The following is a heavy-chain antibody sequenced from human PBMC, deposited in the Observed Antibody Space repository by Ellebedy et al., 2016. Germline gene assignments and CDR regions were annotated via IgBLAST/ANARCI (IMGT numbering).Heavy chain of an antibody. CDR2: ISGGGDNT. CDR3: RQGHYADY. Sequence: GGSLRLXXAASGFTFSIAGMTWVRQAPGKGLEWVATISGGGDNTYFADSVKGRFTISRDNFKNKLYLQMNSLRADDTAVYYCRQGHYADYWGQGTLVTVSS. CDR1: GFTFSIAG. V-gene: IGHV3-23*01. J-gene: IGHJ4*02.